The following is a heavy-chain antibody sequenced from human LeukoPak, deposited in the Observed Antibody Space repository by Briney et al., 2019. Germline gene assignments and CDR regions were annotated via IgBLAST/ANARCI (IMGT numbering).Heavy chain of an antibody. Sequence: GGSPRLSCAASGFTFSSYAMSWVRQAPGKGLEWVSAISGSGGSTYYADSVKGRFTISRDNSKNTLYLQMNSLRAEDTAVYYCAKARNVLRYFDWLVDYWGQGTLVTVSS. J-gene: IGHJ4*02. CDR1: GFTFSSYA. D-gene: IGHD3-9*01. V-gene: IGHV3-23*01. CDR3: AKARNVLRYFDWLVDY. CDR2: ISGSGGST.